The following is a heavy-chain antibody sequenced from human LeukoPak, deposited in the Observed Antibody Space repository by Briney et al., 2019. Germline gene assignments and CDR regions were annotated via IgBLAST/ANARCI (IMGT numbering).Heavy chain of an antibody. V-gene: IGHV3-7*01. CDR2: IKQDGSEK. CDR3: ARDLVEYYYGSGSYYISYFSDY. D-gene: IGHD3-10*01. CDR1: GFTFSTYS. Sequence: GGSLRLSCAASGFTFSTYSINWVRQAPGKGLEWVANIKQDGSEKYYVDSVKGRFTISRDNAKNSLYLQMNSLRAEDTAVYYCARDLVEYYYGSGSYYISYFSDYWGQGTLVTVSS. J-gene: IGHJ4*02.